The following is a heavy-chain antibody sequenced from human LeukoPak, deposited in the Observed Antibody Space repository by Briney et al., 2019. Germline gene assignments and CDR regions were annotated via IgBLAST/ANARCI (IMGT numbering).Heavy chain of an antibody. Sequence: GGSLRLSCAASGFTFSSYEMNWVRQAPGKGLEWVSYISSSGSTIYYADSVKGRFTISRDNAKNSLHLQMNSLRAEVTAVYYCEGTMITSPEFDYWGQGTLVTVSS. V-gene: IGHV3-48*03. CDR1: GFTFSSYE. CDR3: EGTMITSPEFDY. CDR2: ISSSGSTI. D-gene: IGHD3-22*01. J-gene: IGHJ4*02.